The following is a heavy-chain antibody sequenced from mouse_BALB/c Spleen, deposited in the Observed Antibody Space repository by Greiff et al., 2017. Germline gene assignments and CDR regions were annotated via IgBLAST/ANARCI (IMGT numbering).Heavy chain of an antibody. Sequence: EVHLVESGGGLVQPGGSLRLSCATSGFTFTDYYMSWVRQPPGKALEWLGFIRNKANGYTTEYSASVKGRFTISRDNSQRILYLQMNTLRAEDSATYDCARDITYRYGYTMDYWGQGTSVTVSS. CDR2: IRNKANGYTT. D-gene: IGHD2-14*01. V-gene: IGHV7-3*02. CDR3: ARDITYRYGYTMDY. J-gene: IGHJ4*01. CDR1: GFTFTDYY.